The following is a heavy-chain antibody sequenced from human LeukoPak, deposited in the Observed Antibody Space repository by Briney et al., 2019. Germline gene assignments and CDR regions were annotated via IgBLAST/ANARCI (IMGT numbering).Heavy chain of an antibody. D-gene: IGHD6-19*01. J-gene: IGHJ4*02. Sequence: ASVKVSCKASGYTFTSYYMHWVRQAPGQGLEWMGIINPSGGSTSYAQKFQGRVTMTRDTSTSTVYMELSSLRSEDTAVYYCAREGAAVAGQDIFDYWGQGTLVTVSS. CDR1: GYTFTSYY. V-gene: IGHV1-46*01. CDR2: INPSGGST. CDR3: AREGAAVAGQDIFDY.